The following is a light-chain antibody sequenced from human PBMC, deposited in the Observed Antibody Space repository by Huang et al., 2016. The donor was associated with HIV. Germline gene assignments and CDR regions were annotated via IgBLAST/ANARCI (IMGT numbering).Light chain of an antibody. CDR2: GSS. CDR1: HNVTNDY. CDR3: QQYSTSPWT. V-gene: IGKV3-20*01. Sequence: EIVLTQSPDTLSLSPGERGALSCRASHNVTNDYLAWYQQKSGQPPRLLIYGSSGRATATPARFSGSGSGTDFSLTIDTVKPEDFASYYCQQYSTSPWTFGPGTKLEIK. J-gene: IGKJ1*01.